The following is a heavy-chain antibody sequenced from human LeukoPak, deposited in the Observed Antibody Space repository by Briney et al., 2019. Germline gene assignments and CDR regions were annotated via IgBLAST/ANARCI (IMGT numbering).Heavy chain of an antibody. V-gene: IGHV3-64*01. D-gene: IGHD3-22*01. CDR1: GFTFSSYA. CDR2: ISSNGGAT. Sequence: GGSLRLSCAASGFTFSSYAMHWVRQAPGKGLQYVSSISSNGGATYYVNSVKGRFTISRDNSKNTLYLQMGSLRAEDMAVYYCAKDPMYYYDSSGYYPDYWGQGTLVTVSS. CDR3: AKDPMYYYDSSGYYPDY. J-gene: IGHJ4*02.